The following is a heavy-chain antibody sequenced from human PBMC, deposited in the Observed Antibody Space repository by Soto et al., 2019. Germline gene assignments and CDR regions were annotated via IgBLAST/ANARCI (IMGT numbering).Heavy chain of an antibody. CDR2: INHSGST. Sequence: KSSETLSLTCAVYGGSFSGYYWSWIRQPPGKGLEWIGEINHSGSTNYNPSLKSRVTISVDTSKNQFSLKLSSVTAADTAVYYCARGGLGYCSSTSCYTYRRSAGMDVWGQGTTVTVYS. D-gene: IGHD2-2*02. CDR1: GGSFSGYY. CDR3: ARGGLGYCSSTSCYTYRRSAGMDV. V-gene: IGHV4-34*01. J-gene: IGHJ6*02.